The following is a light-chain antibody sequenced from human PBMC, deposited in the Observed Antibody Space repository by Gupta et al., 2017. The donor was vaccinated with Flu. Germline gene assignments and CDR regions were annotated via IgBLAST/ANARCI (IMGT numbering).Light chain of an antibody. CDR1: PRVSSRY. J-gene: IGKJ2*01. CDR2: GAS. Sequence: ERVTASCRASPRVSSRYLACYQQTPGQAPSLLIYGASVRAAAISDRFSGSGSETDFTLTISGLEPEDSAVYFCQQYATSPWTFGQGTKLEI. V-gene: IGKV3-20*01. CDR3: QQYATSPWT.